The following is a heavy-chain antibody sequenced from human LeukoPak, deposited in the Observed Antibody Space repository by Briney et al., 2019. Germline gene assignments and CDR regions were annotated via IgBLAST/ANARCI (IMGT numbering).Heavy chain of an antibody. V-gene: IGHV3-21*01. Sequence: GGSLRLSCAASGFTFSSYSMNWVRQAPGKGLEWVSSISSSSSYIYYADSVKGRFTISRDNAKNSLYLQMNSLRAEDTAVYYCARDGGQGGPFDYWGQGTLVTVSP. CDR2: ISSSSSYI. CDR1: GFTFSSYS. J-gene: IGHJ4*02. D-gene: IGHD3-16*01. CDR3: ARDGGQGGPFDY.